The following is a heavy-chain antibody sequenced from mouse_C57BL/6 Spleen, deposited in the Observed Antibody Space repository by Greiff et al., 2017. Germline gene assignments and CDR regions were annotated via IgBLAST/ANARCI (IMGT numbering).Heavy chain of an antibody. CDR1: GFNIKDYY. J-gene: IGHJ2*01. V-gene: IGHV14-2*01. CDR2: IDPEDGET. CDR3: AKWGMRDYLDY. Sequence: VQLQQSGAELVKPGASVKLSCTASGFNIKDYYMHWVKQRTEQGLEWIGRIDPEDGETKYAPKFQGKATITADTSSNTAYLELSSLIYEDTAVYDCAKWGMRDYLDYWGQGTTLTVSS.